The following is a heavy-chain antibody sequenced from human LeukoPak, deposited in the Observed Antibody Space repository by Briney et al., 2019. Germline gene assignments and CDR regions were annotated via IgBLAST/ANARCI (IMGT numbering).Heavy chain of an antibody. CDR1: GGSISSYY. CDR2: IYYSGST. CDR3: AREVLNHDYGDYGGFDY. J-gene: IGHJ4*02. Sequence: SETLSLTCTVSGGSISSYYWSWIRQPPGKGLEWIGYIYYSGSTNYNPSLKSRVTISVDTSKNQFSLKLSSVTAADTAVYYCAREVLNHDYGDYGGFDYWGQGTLVTVSS. D-gene: IGHD4-17*01. V-gene: IGHV4-59*01.